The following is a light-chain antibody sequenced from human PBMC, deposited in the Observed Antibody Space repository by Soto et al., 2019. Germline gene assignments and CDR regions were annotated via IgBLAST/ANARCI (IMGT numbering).Light chain of an antibody. V-gene: IGKV1-5*03. CDR2: KAS. J-gene: IGKJ1*01. CDR3: QHYNSYSEA. Sequence: DIQITQSASSLCASVGDRVTLSCRASLPISNYLAWYQQKPGKAPKLLIYKASTLNSGVPSRFSGSGSGTEFTLTISSLQPDDFATYYCQHYNSYSEAFGQGTKVDIK. CDR1: LPISNY.